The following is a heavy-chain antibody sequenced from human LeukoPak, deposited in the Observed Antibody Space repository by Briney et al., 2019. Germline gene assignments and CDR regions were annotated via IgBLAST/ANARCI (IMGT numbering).Heavy chain of an antibody. CDR1: GGTFSSYA. CDR2: IIPIFGTA. Sequence: ASVKVSCKASGGTFSSYAISWVRQAPGQGLEWMGGIIPIFGTANYAQKFQGRVTITADESTSTAYMELSSLRSEDTAVYYCAYYDSSGYYDYWGQGTLVTVSS. V-gene: IGHV1-69*13. CDR3: AYYDSSGYYDY. J-gene: IGHJ4*02. D-gene: IGHD3-22*01.